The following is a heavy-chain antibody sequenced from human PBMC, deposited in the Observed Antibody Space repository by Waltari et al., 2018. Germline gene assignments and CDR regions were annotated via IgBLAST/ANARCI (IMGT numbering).Heavy chain of an antibody. Sequence: EVQLVESGGGLVQPGGSLRLSCVASGFPFSTYWMTWVRQAPGKGLEWVGNIKPDGSETYYVESVKGRCTISKDNAKNSLYLQMNNLRAEDTAVYYCTKGGHVDFCGPGSLVTVSS. CDR1: GFPFSTYW. V-gene: IGHV3-7*01. J-gene: IGHJ4*02. CDR3: TKGGHVDF. CDR2: IKPDGSET. D-gene: IGHD3-10*01.